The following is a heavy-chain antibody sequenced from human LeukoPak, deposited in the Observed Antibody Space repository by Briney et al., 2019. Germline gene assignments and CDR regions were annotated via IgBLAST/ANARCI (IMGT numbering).Heavy chain of an antibody. J-gene: IGHJ3*02. D-gene: IGHD1-26*01. CDR3: ASDRGALDI. V-gene: IGHV3-7*05. CDR1: GFNFRNLW. CDR2: INQLGSEN. Sequence: GSLRLSCVASGFNFRNLWMSWVRQAPGKGLEWAANINQLGSENDYVESVKGRFIIFRDNDQKSLFLQMNSLRAEDTAVYYCASDRGALDIWGEGTMVTVSS.